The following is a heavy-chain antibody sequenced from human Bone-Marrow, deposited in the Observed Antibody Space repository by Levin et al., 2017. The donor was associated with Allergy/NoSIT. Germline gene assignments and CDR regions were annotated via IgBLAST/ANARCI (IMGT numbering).Heavy chain of an antibody. CDR2: ISAYNGNT. Sequence: GASVKVSCKASGYTFTSYGISWVRQAPGQGLEWMGWISAYNGNTNYAQKLQGRVTMTTDTSTSTAYMELRSLRSDDTAVYYCARDEDVVVVTASFDYWGQGTLVTVSS. V-gene: IGHV1-18*01. J-gene: IGHJ4*02. D-gene: IGHD2-15*01. CDR1: GYTFTSYG. CDR3: ARDEDVVVVTASFDY.